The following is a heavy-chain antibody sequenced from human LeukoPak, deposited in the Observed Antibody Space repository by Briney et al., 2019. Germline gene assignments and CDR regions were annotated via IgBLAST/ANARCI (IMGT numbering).Heavy chain of an antibody. CDR3: ARARDSSSWYLFDY. V-gene: IGHV1-2*02. CDR2: FNPNSGGT. Sequence: GASVKVSCKASGYTFTGYYMHWVRQAPGQGLEWMGWFNPNSGGTNYAQKFQGRVTMTRDTSISTAYMELSRLRSDDTAVYYCARARDSSSWYLFDYWGQGTLVTVSS. CDR1: GYTFTGYY. D-gene: IGHD6-13*01. J-gene: IGHJ4*02.